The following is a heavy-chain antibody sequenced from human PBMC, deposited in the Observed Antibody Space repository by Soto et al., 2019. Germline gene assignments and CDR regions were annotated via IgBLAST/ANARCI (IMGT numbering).Heavy chain of an antibody. V-gene: IGHV1-69*13. J-gene: IGHJ6*02. CDR1: GGTFSSYA. CDR2: IIPIFGTA. CDR3: AREARFLEWLLGPLVLYYYYYGMDV. D-gene: IGHD3-3*01. Sequence: SGPTLVNPPASVKVSCKASGGTFSSYAISWVRQAPGQGLEWMGGIIPIFGTANYAQKFQGRVTITADESTSTAYMELSSLRSEDTAVYYCAREARFLEWLLGPLVLYYYYYGMDVWGQGTTVTVSS.